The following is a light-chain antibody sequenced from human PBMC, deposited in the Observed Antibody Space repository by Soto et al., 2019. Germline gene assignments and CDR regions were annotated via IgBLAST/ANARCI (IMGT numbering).Light chain of an antibody. V-gene: IGKV1-5*01. CDR1: QSITTW. CDR3: QHYKMYSPWT. Sequence: DIQMTQSPSTVSAYVGDSVTITCRASQSITTWLAWYQQRPGKAPKLLIYDVSSLQSGVPSRFSGSESGTEFPLTISSLQPYDFATYYCQHYKMYSPWTFGQGTKGEIK. CDR2: DVS. J-gene: IGKJ1*01.